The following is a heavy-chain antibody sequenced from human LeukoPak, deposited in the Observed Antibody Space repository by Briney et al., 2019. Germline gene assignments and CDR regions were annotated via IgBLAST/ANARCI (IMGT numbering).Heavy chain of an antibody. Sequence: SETLSLTCAVYGGSFSGYYWSWIRQPPGKGLEWIGEINHSGSTNYNPSLKSRVTISVDTSKYQFSLKLSSVTAADTAVYYCARQNYGGKKSPFDYWGQGTLVTVSS. CDR1: GGSFSGYY. CDR3: ARQNYGGKKSPFDY. CDR2: INHSGST. V-gene: IGHV4-34*01. D-gene: IGHD4-23*01. J-gene: IGHJ4*02.